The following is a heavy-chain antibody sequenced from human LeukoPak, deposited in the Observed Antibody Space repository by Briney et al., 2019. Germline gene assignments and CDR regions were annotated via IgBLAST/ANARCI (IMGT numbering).Heavy chain of an antibody. CDR1: GFTFSSYS. CDR3: ARAPRGYSYRPYYYYYYYMDV. Sequence: GGSLRLSCAASGFTFSSYSMNWVRQAPGKGLEWVSSISSSSSYIYYADSVKGRFTISRDNAKNSLYLQMNSLRAEDTAVYYCARAPRGYSYRPYYYYYYYMDVWGKGTTVTVSS. CDR2: ISSSSSYI. J-gene: IGHJ6*03. V-gene: IGHV3-21*01. D-gene: IGHD5-18*01.